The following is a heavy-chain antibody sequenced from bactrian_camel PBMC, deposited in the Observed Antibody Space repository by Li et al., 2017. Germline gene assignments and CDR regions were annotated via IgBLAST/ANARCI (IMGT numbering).Heavy chain of an antibody. CDR2: IDHIGRT. V-gene: IGHV3S55*01. J-gene: IGHJ4*01. CDR1: GHPEATYC. D-gene: IGHD3*01. Sequence: QVQLVESGGGAVQAGGSLRLSCVYSGHPEATYCMGWFRGSTRSDREGVAGIDHIGRTKFADSVKGRFTISQGDAKETIHLEMNSLKPEDTAMYYCAAIGVVGEGTCSLSGSWRYWAQGTQVTVS. CDR3: AAIGVVGEGTCSLSGSWRY.